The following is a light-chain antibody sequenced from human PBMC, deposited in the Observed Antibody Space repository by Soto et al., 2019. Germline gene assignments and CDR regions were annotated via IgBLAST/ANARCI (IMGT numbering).Light chain of an antibody. V-gene: IGKV3-20*01. CDR2: GAS. J-gene: IGKJ1*01. CDR3: HQHGGSPET. Sequence: EIVLTQSPCTLSFSPWESSTLSWRTSQTTSGKYLAWYQQRPGLAPRLLVYGASRRATGIPDRFRGSGSGTEFILTISRLEPDDFAIYHCHQHGGSPETFGQGTKVDI. CDR1: QTTSGKY.